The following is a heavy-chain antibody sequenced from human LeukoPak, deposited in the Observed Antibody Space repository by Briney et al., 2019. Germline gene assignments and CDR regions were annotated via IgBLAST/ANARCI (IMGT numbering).Heavy chain of an antibody. D-gene: IGHD6-19*01. CDR2: SNPGSGYT. CDR1: GYTFTNYA. Sequence: ASVKVSCKASGYTFTNYAMHWVRQAPGQRLEWMGWSNPGSGYTKYSEDFQGRVIITRDTTANTAYMELSSLKASDTAMYYCARQASYSSGWDYYYYYMDVWGKGTTVTVSS. V-gene: IGHV1-3*02. CDR3: ARQASYSSGWDYYYYYMDV. J-gene: IGHJ6*03.